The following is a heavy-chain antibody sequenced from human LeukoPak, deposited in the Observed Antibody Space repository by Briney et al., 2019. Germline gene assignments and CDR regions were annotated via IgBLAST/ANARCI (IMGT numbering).Heavy chain of an antibody. D-gene: IGHD2-15*01. CDR2: ISASGSNI. V-gene: IGHV3-48*01. CDR1: GFPLSSYS. J-gene: IGHJ4*02. CDR3: ARVKGSYFDY. Sequence: PGGSLRLSCAASGFPLSSYSINWFRQAPGKGLEWVAYISASGSNIYNVDSVKGRFTVSRDNPKSSLFLQMNSPRAEDTAVYYCARVKGSYFDYWGQGALVPVSS.